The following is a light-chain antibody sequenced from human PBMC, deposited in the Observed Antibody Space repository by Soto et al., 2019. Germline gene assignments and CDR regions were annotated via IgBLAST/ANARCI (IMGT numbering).Light chain of an antibody. CDR1: RSISSW. CDR2: DAS. J-gene: IGKJ1*01. Sequence: DIHMTQSPSTLSASVVDRVTITCLASRSISSWLAWYQQKPGKAPKLLIYDASSLESGVPSRFSGSGSGTEFTLTISSLQPDDFATYYCQQSYITPGTFGQGTKVDIK. V-gene: IGKV1-5*01. CDR3: QQSYITPGT.